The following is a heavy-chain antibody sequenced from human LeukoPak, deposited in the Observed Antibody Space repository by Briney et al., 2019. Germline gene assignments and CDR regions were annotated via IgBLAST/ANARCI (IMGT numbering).Heavy chain of an antibody. CDR1: GGSISSSSYY. D-gene: IGHD6-19*01. V-gene: IGHV4-39*01. Sequence: PSETLSLTCTVSGGSISSSSYYWGWIRQTPGKGLEWIGSMYYSGRTDYNPSLKSRVTISVDTSKNQFSLKLSSVTAADTAVYYCARHPGVVAVAGTWGQGTLVTVSS. CDR3: ARHPGVVAVAGT. CDR2: MYYSGRT. J-gene: IGHJ4*02.